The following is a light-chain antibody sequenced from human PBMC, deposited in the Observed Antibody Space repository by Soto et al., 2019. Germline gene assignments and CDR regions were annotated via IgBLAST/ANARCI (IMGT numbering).Light chain of an antibody. CDR3: QHYCNTPWT. Sequence: TVLTQSPATLSLSPGERVTLSCRASETFCSGCLAWYQQKPGQSPRLLIYGASSRATGIPDRFSGSGSGTDFTLTISRLEPEDFAGYYCQHYCNTPWTFGPGTKVGIK. CDR1: ETFCSGC. CDR2: GAS. J-gene: IGKJ1*01. V-gene: IGKV3-20*01.